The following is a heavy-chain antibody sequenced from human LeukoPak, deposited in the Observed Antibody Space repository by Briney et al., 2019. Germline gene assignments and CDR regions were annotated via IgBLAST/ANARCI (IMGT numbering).Heavy chain of an antibody. V-gene: IGHV3-23*01. D-gene: IGHD3-10*01. CDR2: IIGIVGST. Sequence: RRSRTLACAAAASTFIIYAMSWVRQAPGRVLEWVSGIIGIVGSTYSADSVKGRFTISRDNSQNTLYLQMNSLRAEDTAVYYCAKVYGTMVRGVITRWGQGTLVTVSS. CDR1: ASTFIIYA. J-gene: IGHJ4*02. CDR3: AKVYGTMVRGVITR.